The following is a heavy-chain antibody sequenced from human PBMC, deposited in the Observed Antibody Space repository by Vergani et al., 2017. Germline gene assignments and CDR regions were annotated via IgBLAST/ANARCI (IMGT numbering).Heavy chain of an antibody. Sequence: QVQLVESGGGLVKPGGSLRLSCAASGFTFSDYYMSWIRQAPGKGLEWVSYISSSSSYTNYADSVKGRFTISRDTAKNSRYLQMNSLRAEDTAVYYCARDHPAGYSSSPGSVYYGMDVWGQGTTVTVS. J-gene: IGHJ6*02. CDR2: ISSSSSYT. CDR3: ARDHPAGYSSSPGSVYYGMDV. D-gene: IGHD6-6*01. CDR1: GFTFSDYY. V-gene: IGHV3-11*05.